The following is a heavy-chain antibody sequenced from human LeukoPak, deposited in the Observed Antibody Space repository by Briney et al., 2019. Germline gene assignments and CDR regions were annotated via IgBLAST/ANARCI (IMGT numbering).Heavy chain of an antibody. CDR3: AKDLDY. J-gene: IGHJ4*02. Sequence: PGGSLRLSCAASGFTFSYHWMTWVRQAPGKGLEWVANIKNDGAVKNYVDSVKGRFTISRDNAKNSLYLQMNSLRAEDTAVYYCAKDLDYWGQGTLVTVSS. V-gene: IGHV3-7*01. CDR2: IKNDGAVK. CDR1: GFTFSYHW.